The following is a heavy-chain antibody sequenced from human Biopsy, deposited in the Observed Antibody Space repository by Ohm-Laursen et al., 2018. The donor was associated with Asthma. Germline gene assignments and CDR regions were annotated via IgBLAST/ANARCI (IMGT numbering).Heavy chain of an antibody. Sequence: SQTLSLTCAVYGESFSGYYWSWIRQPPGKGLEWIGEINHSGSTNYNPSLKSRVTISVDTSKNQFSLKLSSVTAADTAVYYCARITNDRIAAAGRYYYYGMDVWGQGTTVTVSS. CDR2: INHSGST. J-gene: IGHJ6*02. CDR3: ARITNDRIAAAGRYYYYGMDV. D-gene: IGHD6-13*01. CDR1: GESFSGYY. V-gene: IGHV4-34*01.